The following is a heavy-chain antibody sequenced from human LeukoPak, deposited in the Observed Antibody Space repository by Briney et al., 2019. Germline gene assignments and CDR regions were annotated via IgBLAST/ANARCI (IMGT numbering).Heavy chain of an antibody. CDR1: GGSMSSYS. CDR3: ARGAATRHYYYYGMDV. Sequence: PSETLSLTCTASGGSMSSYSWSRIRQPPGKGLEWIGYIYYSGSTNYNPSLKSRVTISVDTSKNQFSLKLSSVTAADTAVYYCARGAATRHYYYYGMDVWGQGTTVIVSS. D-gene: IGHD1-26*01. V-gene: IGHV4-59*01. J-gene: IGHJ6*02. CDR2: IYYSGST.